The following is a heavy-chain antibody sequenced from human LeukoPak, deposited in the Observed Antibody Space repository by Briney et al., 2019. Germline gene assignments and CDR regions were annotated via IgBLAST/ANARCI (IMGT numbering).Heavy chain of an antibody. D-gene: IGHD7-27*01. V-gene: IGHV1-2*06. Sequence: ASVKVSXKASGGTFSSYAISWMRQAPGQGLEWIGRINPNSGGTNYAQKFQGRVTMTRDTSISTAYMELSRLRSDDTAVYYCARATGDAVGSAFDIWGQGTMVTVSS. CDR1: GGTFSSYA. CDR2: INPNSGGT. J-gene: IGHJ3*02. CDR3: ARATGDAVGSAFDI.